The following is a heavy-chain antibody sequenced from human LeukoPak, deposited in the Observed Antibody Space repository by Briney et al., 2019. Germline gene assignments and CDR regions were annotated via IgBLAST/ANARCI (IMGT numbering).Heavy chain of an antibody. CDR3: AREGLPSGATKIFDY. CDR2: IRTVTSSI. D-gene: IGHD2-15*01. V-gene: IGHV3-21*01. Sequence: GGSLRLSCAVSGFTFSSYSMHWVRQAPGKGLEWVSCIRTVTSSIYYADAVKGRFTVSRDNAKNSLYLEMNSQRAEDTAVYYCAREGLPSGATKIFDYWGQGTLVAVSS. CDR1: GFTFSSYS. J-gene: IGHJ4*02.